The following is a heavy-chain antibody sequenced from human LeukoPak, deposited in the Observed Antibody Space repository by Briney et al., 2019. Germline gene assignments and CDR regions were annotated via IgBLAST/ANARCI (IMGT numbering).Heavy chain of an antibody. D-gene: IGHD3-22*01. J-gene: IGHJ4*02. CDR3: AKDGEEGYYYDSSGYGSSLDY. CDR2: ISYDGSNT. Sequence: PGGSLRLSCAASGFTFSSYGMHWVRQAPGKGLEWVAVISYDGSNTYYADSVKGRFTISRDNSKNTLYLQMNSLRDEDTAVYYCAKDGEEGYYYDSSGYGSSLDYWGQGTLVTVSS. V-gene: IGHV3-30*18. CDR1: GFTFSSYG.